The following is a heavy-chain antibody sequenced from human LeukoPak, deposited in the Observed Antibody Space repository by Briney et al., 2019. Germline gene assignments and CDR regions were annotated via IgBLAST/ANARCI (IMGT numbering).Heavy chain of an antibody. J-gene: IGHJ4*02. D-gene: IGHD5/OR15-5a*01. CDR3: AKDQGAYSVNDYFDY. Sequence: GGSLRLSCAASGFTFSSYAMNWVRQAPGKGLEWVSGISGSGTGSYNTDSVKGRFTISRDNSKNTLFLHMNSLRGDDTAVYYCAKDQGAYSVNDYFDYWGQGTLVTVSS. CDR1: GFTFSSYA. CDR2: ISGSGTGS. V-gene: IGHV3-23*01.